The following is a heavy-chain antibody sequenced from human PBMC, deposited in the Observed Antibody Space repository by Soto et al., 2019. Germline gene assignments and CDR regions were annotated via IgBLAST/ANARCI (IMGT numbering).Heavy chain of an antibody. CDR1: GYTFTSYY. J-gene: IGHJ4*02. V-gene: IGHV1-46*01. Sequence: QVQLVQSGAEVKKPGASVKVSCKASGYTFTSYYMHWVRQAPGQGLEWMGIINPSGGSTSYAQKFEGRGTMTRDPSKSTVYMELSSLRAEDTAVYYCARARSGGSCGDYWGQGTLVTVSS. D-gene: IGHD2-15*01. CDR3: ARARSGGSCGDY. CDR2: INPSGGST.